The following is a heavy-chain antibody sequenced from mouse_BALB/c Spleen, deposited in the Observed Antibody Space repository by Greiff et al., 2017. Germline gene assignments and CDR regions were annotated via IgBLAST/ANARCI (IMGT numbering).Heavy chain of an antibody. Sequence: DVMLVESGGGLVKPGGSLKLSCAASGFTFSDYYMYWVRQTPEKRLEWVATISDGGSYTYYPDSVKGRFTISRDNAKNNLYLQMSSLKSEDTAMYYCARYYYGVSYYYAMDYWGQGTSVTVSS. CDR3: ARYYYGVSYYYAMDY. V-gene: IGHV5-4*02. CDR2: ISDGGSYT. CDR1: GFTFSDYY. D-gene: IGHD1-1*01. J-gene: IGHJ4*01.